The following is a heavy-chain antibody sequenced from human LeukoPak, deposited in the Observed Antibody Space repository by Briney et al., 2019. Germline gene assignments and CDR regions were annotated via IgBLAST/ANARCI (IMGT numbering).Heavy chain of an antibody. CDR1: GGSISSSSYY. V-gene: IGHV4-39*01. D-gene: IGHD6-13*01. CDR2: IYYSGST. J-gene: IGHJ4*02. CDR3: ARNEAAGATFDY. Sequence: PSETLSLTCTVSGGSISSSSYYWGWIRQPPGKGLEWIGGIYYSGSTYYNPSLKSRVTISVDTSKNQFSLKLSSVTAADTAVYYCARNEAAGATFDYWGQGTLVTVSS.